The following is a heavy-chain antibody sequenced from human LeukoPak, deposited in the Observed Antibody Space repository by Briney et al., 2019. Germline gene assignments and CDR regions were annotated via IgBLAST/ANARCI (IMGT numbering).Heavy chain of an antibody. V-gene: IGHV3-66*01. CDR2: IYSGGST. D-gene: IGHD2-15*01. CDR3: ARDPPVYCSGGSCYWGVFDY. Sequence: QPGGSLRLSCAASGFTVSSNYMSWVRQAPGKGLEWVSVIYSGGSTYYADSVKGRFTISRDNSKNTLYLQMNSLRAEDTAVYYCARDPPVYCSGGSCYWGVFDYWGQGTLVTVSS. CDR1: GFTVSSNY. J-gene: IGHJ4*02.